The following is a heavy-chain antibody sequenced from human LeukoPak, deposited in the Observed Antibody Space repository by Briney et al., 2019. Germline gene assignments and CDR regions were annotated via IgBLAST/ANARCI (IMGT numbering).Heavy chain of an antibody. CDR2: IYTSGST. CDR1: GGSISSYY. J-gene: IGHJ4*02. CDR3: XXSGWFPHYFDY. Sequence: SETLSLTCTVSGGSISSYYWSWIRQPAGKGLEWIGRIYTSGSTNYNPSLKSRVTMSVDTSKNQFSLKLSSVTAADTAVYYCXXSGWFPHYFDYWGQGTLVTVSS. V-gene: IGHV4-4*07. D-gene: IGHD6-13*01.